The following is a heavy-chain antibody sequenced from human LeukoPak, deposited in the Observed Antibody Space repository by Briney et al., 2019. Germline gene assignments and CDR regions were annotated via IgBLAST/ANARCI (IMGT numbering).Heavy chain of an antibody. CDR2: IIPIFGTA. D-gene: IGHD1-14*01. Sequence: SVKVSCKASGGTFSSYAISWVRQAPGQGLEWMGRIIPIFGTANYAQKFQGRVTITTDESTSTAYMELSSLRSEDTAVYYCARVVGGATGNNWFDPWGQGTLVTVS. CDR3: ARVVGGATGNNWFDP. J-gene: IGHJ5*02. CDR1: GGTFSSYA. V-gene: IGHV1-69*05.